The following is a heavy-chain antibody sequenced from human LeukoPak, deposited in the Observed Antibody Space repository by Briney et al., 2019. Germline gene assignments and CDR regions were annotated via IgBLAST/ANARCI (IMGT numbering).Heavy chain of an antibody. J-gene: IGHJ4*02. CDR3: AREGRQDYVYFDC. CDR2: INYSGNT. D-gene: IGHD4-17*01. CDR1: GDSISSYY. Sequence: KPSETLSLTCTASGDSISSYYWSWIRQPPGKGLEWMGYINYSGNTNYNPSLKSRVTISVDTSKNQFSLRLTSVTAADTAVYYCAREGRQDYVYFDCWGQGTLVTVSS. V-gene: IGHV4-59*01.